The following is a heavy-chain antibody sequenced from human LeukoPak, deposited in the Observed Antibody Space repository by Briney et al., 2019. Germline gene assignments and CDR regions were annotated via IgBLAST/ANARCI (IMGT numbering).Heavy chain of an antibody. CDR2: IYYSGST. CDR1: GGSISSSFYY. Sequence: SETLSLTCTVSGGSISSSFYYWGWIRQPPGKGLEWIGSIYYSGSTYYNPSLKSRVTISVDASKNQFSLKLTSVTAADTAVYYCARGDPNHYYMDVWARGTTVTVSS. CDR3: ARGDPNHYYMDV. J-gene: IGHJ6*03. V-gene: IGHV4-39*07. D-gene: IGHD1-14*01.